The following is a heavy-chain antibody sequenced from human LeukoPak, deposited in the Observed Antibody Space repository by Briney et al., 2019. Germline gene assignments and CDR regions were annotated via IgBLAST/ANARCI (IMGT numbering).Heavy chain of an antibody. J-gene: IGHJ4*02. CDR1: GGSFSGYY. D-gene: IGHD3-10*01. V-gene: IGHV4-34*01. Sequence: PSETPSPTRAVYGGSFSGYYWSWIRQPPGKGLEWNGEINHSGSTNYNPSLKSRVSISVDTSRNQFSLKLSSVTAADTAVYYCARGENYYGSGSYPPGHWGQGTLVTVSS. CDR3: ARGENYYGSGSYPPGH. CDR2: INHSGST.